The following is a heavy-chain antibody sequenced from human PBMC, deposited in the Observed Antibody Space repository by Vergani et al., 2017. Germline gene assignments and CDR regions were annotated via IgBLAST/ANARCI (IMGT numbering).Heavy chain of an antibody. V-gene: IGHV3-7*01. J-gene: IGHJ6*03. Sequence: QLVESGGGGVQPGGSLRLSCVVSGFTFRSYWMSWVRQAPGEGLEWVAKIKEDGGEKYYVDSVKGRFTISRDNAKNTLYLQMDSLRAEDTAVYYCARDGWELLDYFYYMDCLVKGATVTDSS. CDR3: ARDGWELLDYFYYMDC. CDR1: GFTFRSYW. D-gene: IGHD1-26*01. CDR2: IKEDGGEK.